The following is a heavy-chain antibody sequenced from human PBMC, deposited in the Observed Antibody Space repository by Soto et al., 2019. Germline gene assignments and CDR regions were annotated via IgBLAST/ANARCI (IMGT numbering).Heavy chain of an antibody. Sequence: QVQLQQWGAGLLKPSETLSLTCAVYGKSLSGYYWSWIRQPPGKAQDWIGEINHSGNTNYNPSLKSRVTISVATSKNRLFPNLSAVTAADTAMYYCARHDVRGRTIAGAAEFWGQGTLVTVSS. V-gene: IGHV4-34*01. CDR2: INHSGNT. D-gene: IGHD1-26*01. CDR1: GKSLSGYY. J-gene: IGHJ4*02. CDR3: ARHDVRGRTIAGAAEF.